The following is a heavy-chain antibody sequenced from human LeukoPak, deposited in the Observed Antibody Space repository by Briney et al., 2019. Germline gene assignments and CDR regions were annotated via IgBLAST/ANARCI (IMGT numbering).Heavy chain of an antibody. J-gene: IGHJ4*02. CDR3: ARGLGYCSSTSCHGDY. V-gene: IGHV1-18*01. CDR1: GYTFTIYG. D-gene: IGHD2-2*01. CDR2: ISAYNGNT. Sequence: ASVKVSCKASGYTFTIYGISWVRQAPGQGLEWMGWISAYNGNTNYAQKLQGRVTMTTDTSTSTAYMELRSLRSDDTAVYYCARGLGYCSSTSCHGDYWGQGTLVTVSS.